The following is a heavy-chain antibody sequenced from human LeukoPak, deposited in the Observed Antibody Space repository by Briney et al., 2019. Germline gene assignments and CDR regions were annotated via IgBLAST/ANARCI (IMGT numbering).Heavy chain of an antibody. V-gene: IGHV4-61*01. CDR1: GDSVSSNSAA. CDR2: IYYSGST. J-gene: IGHJ2*01. D-gene: IGHD3-22*01. Sequence: SQTLSLTCAISGDSVSSNSAAWSWIRQPPGKGLEWIGYIYYSGSTNYNPSLKSRVTISVDTSKNQFSLKLSSVTAADTAVYYCASALGGYYDSSGYYFKSWYFDLWGRGTLVTVSS. CDR3: ASALGGYYDSSGYYFKSWYFDL.